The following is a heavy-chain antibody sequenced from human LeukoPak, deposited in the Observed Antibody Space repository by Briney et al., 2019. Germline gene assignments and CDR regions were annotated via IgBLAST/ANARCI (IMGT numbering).Heavy chain of an antibody. CDR1: GDSISSGSYY. D-gene: IGHD3-22*01. J-gene: IGHJ5*02. Sequence: PSETLSLTCTVSGDSISSGSYYWNWIRQPAGKGLEWIGRIYASGGTFHNPSLGSRVAISVDTSKNQFSLRLTSVTAADTAVYYCARGLNYYDSSGYAWGQGTLVTVSS. CDR3: ARGLNYYDSSGYA. CDR2: IYASGGT. V-gene: IGHV4-61*02.